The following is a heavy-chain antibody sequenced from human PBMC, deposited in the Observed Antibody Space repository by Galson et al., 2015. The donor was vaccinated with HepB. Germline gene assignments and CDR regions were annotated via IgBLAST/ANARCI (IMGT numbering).Heavy chain of an antibody. CDR2: IVVGSGNT. Sequence: SVKVSCKASGFTFTSSAVQWVRQARGQRLEWIGWIVVGSGNTNYAQKFQERVTITRDMSTSTAYMELSSLRPEDTAVYYCAAGLGIVGATGAFDIWGQGTMVTVSS. CDR1: GFTFTSSA. D-gene: IGHD1-26*01. V-gene: IGHV1-58*01. J-gene: IGHJ3*02. CDR3: AAGLGIVGATGAFDI.